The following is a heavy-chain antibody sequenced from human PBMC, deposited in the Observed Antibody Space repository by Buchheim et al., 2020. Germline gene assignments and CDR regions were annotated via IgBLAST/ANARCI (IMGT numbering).Heavy chain of an antibody. V-gene: IGHV3-74*01. CDR3: ARSVLQDY. Sequence: EVQLVESGGGLVQPGGSLRLSCVASGFTFGNSWMHWVRQAPGKGLVWVSRSDSDGSSAFYADSVKGRFTMSRDNGKNTLYLQMNSLRAEDTAVYYCARSVLQDYWGQGTL. CDR2: SDSDGSSA. D-gene: IGHD5-24*01. CDR1: GFTFGNSW. J-gene: IGHJ4*02.